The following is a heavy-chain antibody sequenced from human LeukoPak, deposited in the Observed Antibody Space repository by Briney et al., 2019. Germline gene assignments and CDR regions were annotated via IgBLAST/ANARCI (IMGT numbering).Heavy chain of an antibody. CDR2: IKTDGSIT. V-gene: IGHV3-74*01. CDR3: ARGGISIFGVVIYMDV. CDR1: GFSFSVYW. J-gene: IGHJ6*03. D-gene: IGHD3-3*01. Sequence: GGSLRLSCAASGFSFSVYWMRWVRQAPGKGPVWVSRIKTDGSITDYADFVKGRFTISRDNAKNSLSLQMNSLRVEDTALYYCARGGISIFGVVIYMDVWGKGTTVTVSS.